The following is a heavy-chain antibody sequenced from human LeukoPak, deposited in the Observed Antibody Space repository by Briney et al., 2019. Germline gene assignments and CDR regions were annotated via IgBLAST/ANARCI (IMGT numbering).Heavy chain of an antibody. D-gene: IGHD2-2*01. V-gene: IGHV4-31*03. J-gene: IGHJ6*02. Sequence: SETLSLTCTVSGGSISSGGYYWSWIRQHPGKGLEWIGYIYYSGSTYYNPSLKSRVTISVDTSKNQFSLKLSSVTAADTAVYYCATGSVPAAMRRSAYYYYYGMDVWGQGTTVTVSS. CDR1: GGSISSGGYY. CDR2: IYYSGST. CDR3: ATGSVPAAMRRSAYYYYYGMDV.